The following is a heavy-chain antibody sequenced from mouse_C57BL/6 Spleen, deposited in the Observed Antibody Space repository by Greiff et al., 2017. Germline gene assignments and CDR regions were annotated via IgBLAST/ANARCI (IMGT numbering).Heavy chain of an antibody. CDR3: VREGIYYGNSYYAMDY. CDR1: GFTFNTYA. V-gene: IGHV10-3*01. J-gene: IGHJ4*01. D-gene: IGHD2-1*01. CDR2: IRSKSSNYAT. Sequence: EVMLVESGGGLVQPKGSLKLSCAASGFTFNTYAMHWVRQAPGQGLEWVARIRSKSSNYATYYADSVKDRFTISRDDSQSMLYLQMNNLKTEDTAMYYCVREGIYYGNSYYAMDYWGQGTSVTVSS.